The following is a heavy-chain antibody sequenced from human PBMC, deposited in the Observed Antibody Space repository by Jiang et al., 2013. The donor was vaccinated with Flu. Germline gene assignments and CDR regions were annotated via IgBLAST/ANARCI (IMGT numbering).Heavy chain of an antibody. CDR3: ARGYSGGSSGYNPYYYWWYGMDV. CDR1: GGTFSSYA. Sequence: SGAEVKKPGSSVKVSCKASGGTFSSYAISWVRQAPGQGLEWMGGIIPIFGTANYAQKFQGRVTITADESTSTAYMELSSLRSEDTAVYYCARGYSGGSSGYNPYYYWWYGMDVWGQGTTVTVSS. CDR2: IIPIFGTA. D-gene: IGHD3-22*01. J-gene: IGHJ6*02. V-gene: IGHV1-69*01.